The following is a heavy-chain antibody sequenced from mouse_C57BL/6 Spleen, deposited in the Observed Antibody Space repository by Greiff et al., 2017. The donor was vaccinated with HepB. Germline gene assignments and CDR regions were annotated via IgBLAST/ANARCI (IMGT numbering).Heavy chain of an antibody. V-gene: IGHV5-9-1*02. J-gene: IGHJ4*01. CDR3: TRVVAQALYYYAMDY. Sequence: EVQLVESGEGLVKPGGSLKLSCAASGFTFSSYAMSWVRQTPEKRLEWVAYISSGGDYIYYADTVKGRFTISRDNTRNTLYLQMSSLKSEDTAMYYCTRVVAQALYYYAMDYWGQGTSVTVSS. CDR2: ISSGGDYI. D-gene: IGHD1-3*01. CDR1: GFTFSSYA.